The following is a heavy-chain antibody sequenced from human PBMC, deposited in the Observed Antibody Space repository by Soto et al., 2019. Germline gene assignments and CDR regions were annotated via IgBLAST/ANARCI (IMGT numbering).Heavy chain of an antibody. V-gene: IGHV1-3*01. CDR3: ATPLDYRDYVWFDP. J-gene: IGHJ5*02. D-gene: IGHD4-17*01. CDR2: INAGNGNT. Sequence: ASVKVSCKASGYTFTSYAMHWVRQAPGQRLEWMGWINAGNGNTKYSQKFQGRVTITRDTSASTAYMELSSLRSEDTAVYYCATPLDYRDYVWFDPWGQGTLVTVSS. CDR1: GYTFTSYA.